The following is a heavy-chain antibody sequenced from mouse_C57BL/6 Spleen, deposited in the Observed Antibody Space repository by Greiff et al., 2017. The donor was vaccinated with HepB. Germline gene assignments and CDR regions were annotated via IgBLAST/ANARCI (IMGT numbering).Heavy chain of an antibody. J-gene: IGHJ2*01. CDR2: ISSGGSYT. V-gene: IGHV5-6*01. D-gene: IGHD3-2*02. Sequence: EVKLVESGGDLVKPGGSLKLSCAASGFTFSSYGMSWVRQTPDKRLEWVATISSGGSYTYYPDSVKGRFTISRDNAKNTLYLQMSSLKSEDTAMYYCARHKGNSGSYFDYWGQGTTLTVSS. CDR3: ARHKGNSGSYFDY. CDR1: GFTFSSYG.